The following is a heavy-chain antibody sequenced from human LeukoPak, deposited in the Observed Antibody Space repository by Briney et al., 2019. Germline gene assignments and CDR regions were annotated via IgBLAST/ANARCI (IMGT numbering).Heavy chain of an antibody. CDR2: INPNSGGT. D-gene: IGHD2-2*01. Sequence: ASVKVSCKASGYTFTGYYMHWVRQAPGQGLEWMGWINPNSGGTNYAQKFQGRVTMTRDTSISTAYMELSRLRSDDTAVYYCARVEYCSSTSCYPRTFDYWGQGTLVTVSS. CDR1: GYTFTGYY. J-gene: IGHJ4*02. V-gene: IGHV1-2*02. CDR3: ARVEYCSSTSCYPRTFDY.